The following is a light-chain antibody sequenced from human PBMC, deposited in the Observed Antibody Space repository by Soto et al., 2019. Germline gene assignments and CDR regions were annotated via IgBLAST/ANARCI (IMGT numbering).Light chain of an antibody. CDR2: DAS. CDR3: QQYNSLSWT. V-gene: IGKV1-5*01. J-gene: IGKJ1*01. Sequence: DIQMTQSPSTLSASVGERVTITCRASQSISSWLAWYQQKPGKAPKLLIYDASSLESGVPSRFSGSGSGTEFTLTISSLQPDDFATYYCQQYNSLSWTFGQGTKVDIK. CDR1: QSISSW.